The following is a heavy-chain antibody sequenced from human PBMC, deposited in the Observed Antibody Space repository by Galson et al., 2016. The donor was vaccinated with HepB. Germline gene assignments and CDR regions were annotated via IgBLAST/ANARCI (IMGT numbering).Heavy chain of an antibody. V-gene: IGHV2-5*02. CDR1: GFSLRTSGVG. Sequence: PALVKPTQTVTLTCTFSGFSLRTSGVGVGWIRQPPGKALEWLALIYWDDDNHYSPSLKSRLTITKDTSKNLVVLTMINMDPVDTATYFCAHSGSRFWSGMAYWGPGTLVTVSS. CDR3: AHSGSRFWSGMAY. D-gene: IGHD3-3*01. CDR2: IYWDDDN. J-gene: IGHJ4*02.